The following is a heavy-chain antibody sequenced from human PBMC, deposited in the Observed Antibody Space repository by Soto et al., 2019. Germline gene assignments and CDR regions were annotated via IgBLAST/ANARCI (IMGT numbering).Heavy chain of an antibody. V-gene: IGHV3-15*07. Sequence: GESLKISCAASGFTFSNAWMNWVRQAPGKGLEWVGRIKSKTDGGTTDYAAPVKGRFTISRDDSKNTLYLQMNSLKTEDTAVYYCTTPNYYDSSGYTRHDYWGQGTLVTVSS. J-gene: IGHJ4*02. CDR1: GFTFSNAW. D-gene: IGHD3-22*01. CDR2: IKSKTDGGTT. CDR3: TTPNYYDSSGYTRHDY.